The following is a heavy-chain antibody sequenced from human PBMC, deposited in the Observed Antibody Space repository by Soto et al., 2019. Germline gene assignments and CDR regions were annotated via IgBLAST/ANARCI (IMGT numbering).Heavy chain of an antibody. CDR2: ISGSGGST. Sequence: GGSLRLSCAASGFTFSSYAMSWVRQAPGKGLEWVSDISGSGGSTYYADSVKGRFTISRDNTKNTLYLQMNSLRAEDTAVYYCAKALAAAGITVGDYWGRGTLVTVSS. V-gene: IGHV3-23*01. D-gene: IGHD6-13*01. CDR3: AKALAAAGITVGDY. J-gene: IGHJ4*02. CDR1: GFTFSSYA.